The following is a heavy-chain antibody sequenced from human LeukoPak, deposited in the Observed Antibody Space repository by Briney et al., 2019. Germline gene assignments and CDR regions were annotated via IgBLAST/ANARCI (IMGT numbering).Heavy chain of an antibody. V-gene: IGHV3-21*01. CDR2: ISTGSTYV. CDR3: VRDGSFGLDF. Sequence: GGSLRLSCAASGFSFSTYRMHWVRQAPGEGLEWVSSISTGSTYVYYADSVKGRFTISRDKTKNSLYLQMNTLRAEDTAVYYCVRDGSFGLDFWGQGTLVTVSS. J-gene: IGHJ4*02. CDR1: GFSFSTYR. D-gene: IGHD1-26*01.